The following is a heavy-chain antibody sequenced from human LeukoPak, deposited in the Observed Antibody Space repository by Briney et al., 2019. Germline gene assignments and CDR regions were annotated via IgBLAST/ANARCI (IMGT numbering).Heavy chain of an antibody. Sequence: PSETLSLTCAVYGGSFSAYYWSWVRQPPGKGLEWIGEINHSGSTNYNPSLKSRVTISVGTSKNQFSLKLSSVTAADTAVYYCAREEPYCTNGVCYGGGSGPWGQGTLVTVSS. J-gene: IGHJ5*02. CDR1: GGSFSAYY. D-gene: IGHD2-8*01. CDR2: INHSGST. V-gene: IGHV4-34*01. CDR3: AREEPYCTNGVCYGGGSGP.